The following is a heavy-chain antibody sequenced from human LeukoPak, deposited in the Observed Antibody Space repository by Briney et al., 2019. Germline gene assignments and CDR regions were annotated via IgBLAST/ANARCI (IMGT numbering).Heavy chain of an antibody. CDR3: ARGYCSGGSCFDY. CDR1: GFTFSSYS. J-gene: IGHJ4*02. Sequence: PGGSLGLSCAASGFTFSSYSMNWVRQAPGKGLEWVSSISSSSSYIYYADSVKGRFTISRDNAKNSRYLQMNSLRAEDTAVYYCARGYCSGGSCFDYWGQGTLVTVSS. CDR2: ISSSSSYI. D-gene: IGHD2-15*01. V-gene: IGHV3-21*01.